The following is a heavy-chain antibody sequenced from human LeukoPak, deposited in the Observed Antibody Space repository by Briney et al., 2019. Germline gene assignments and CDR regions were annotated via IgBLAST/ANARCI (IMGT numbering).Heavy chain of an antibody. CDR3: ARGGDFWSGYSRGYYMDV. V-gene: IGHV3-23*01. J-gene: IGHJ6*03. D-gene: IGHD3-3*01. Sequence: QPGGSLRLSCAASGFIFSNYAMSWVRQAPGKGLEWVSVISGSGGSTYYADSVKGRFTISRDNSKNTLYLQMNSLRAEDTAVYYCARGGDFWSGYSRGYYMDVWGKGTTVTVSS. CDR1: GFIFSNYA. CDR2: ISGSGGST.